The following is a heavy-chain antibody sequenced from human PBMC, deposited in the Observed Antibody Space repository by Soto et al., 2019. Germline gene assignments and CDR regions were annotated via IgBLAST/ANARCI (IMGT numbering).Heavy chain of an antibody. CDR2: MTSDTKTI. V-gene: IGHV3-48*02. D-gene: IGHD6-19*01. CDR1: GFRFNIYS. CDR3: ARSVEGHFDY. J-gene: IGHJ4*02. Sequence: EVQLVESGGGLVQPGGSLRLSCAASGFRFNIYSMNWIRQAPGKGLEWSAYMTSDTKTIKYADSVKGRFTITSDNDNNFVYLPMNSMRDYDTAVYYCARSVEGHFDYWGQGTVVTVSA.